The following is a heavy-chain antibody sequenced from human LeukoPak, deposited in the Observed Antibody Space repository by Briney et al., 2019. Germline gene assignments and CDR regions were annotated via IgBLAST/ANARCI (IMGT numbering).Heavy chain of an antibody. Sequence: SETLSLTCTVSGYSISSSNWWGWIRQPPGKGLEWIGYIYYSGSTYYNPSLKSRVTMSVDTSKNQFSLKLSSVTAVDTAVYYCARGGSSSWRNYFDYWGQGTLVTVSS. CDR1: GYSISSSNW. CDR3: ARGGSSSWRNYFDY. V-gene: IGHV4-28*01. J-gene: IGHJ4*02. D-gene: IGHD6-13*01. CDR2: IYYSGST.